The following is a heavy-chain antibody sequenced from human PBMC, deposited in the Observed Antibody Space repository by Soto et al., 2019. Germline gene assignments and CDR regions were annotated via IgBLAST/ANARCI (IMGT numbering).Heavy chain of an antibody. CDR2: IYVGDSDT. J-gene: IGHJ6*02. V-gene: IGHV5-51*01. CDR3: ARPRSGSYRLDYYGMDV. Sequence: LGESLKISCKGSGYSFSNYWIAWVRQMPGKGLEWMGIIYVGDSDTRYSPSFQGQVTISADKSISTAYLQWRSLRASDTAMYYCARPRSGSYRLDYYGMDVWGQGTTVTVS. CDR1: GYSFSNYW. D-gene: IGHD3-10*01.